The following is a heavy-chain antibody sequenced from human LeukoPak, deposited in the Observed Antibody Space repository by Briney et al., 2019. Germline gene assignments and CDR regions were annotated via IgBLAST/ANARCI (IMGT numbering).Heavy chain of an antibody. D-gene: IGHD5-12*01. CDR3: TRDSRSGYYYFDY. V-gene: IGHV3-74*01. Sequence: GGSLRLSCAASGFTFSSYWMHWVRQAPGKGLVWVSRMNSDGSSTNYADSVKGRFTISRDNSKNTLYLQMNSLRAEDTAVYYCTRDSRSGYYYFDYWGQGTLVTVSS. CDR1: GFTFSSYW. CDR2: MNSDGSST. J-gene: IGHJ4*02.